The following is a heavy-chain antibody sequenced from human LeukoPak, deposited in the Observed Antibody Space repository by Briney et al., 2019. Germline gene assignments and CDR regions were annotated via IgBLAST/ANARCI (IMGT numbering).Heavy chain of an antibody. CDR1: GYTFTGYY. CDR3: ARDRDYGSGSYFYYYYMDV. CDR2: INPNSGGT. D-gene: IGHD3-10*01. J-gene: IGHJ6*03. V-gene: IGHV1-2*02. Sequence: ASVKVSCKASGYTFTGYYMHWVRQAPGQGLEWMGWINPNSGGTNYAQKFQGRVTMTRDTSISTAYMELSRLRSDDTAVYYCARDRDYGSGSYFYYYYMDVWGKGTTVTISS.